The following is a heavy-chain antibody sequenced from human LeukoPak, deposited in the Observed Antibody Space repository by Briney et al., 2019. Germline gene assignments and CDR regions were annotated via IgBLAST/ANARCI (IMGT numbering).Heavy chain of an antibody. CDR2: IYYSGST. V-gene: IGHV4-39*07. CDR1: GGSISSSSYY. J-gene: IGHJ3*02. D-gene: IGHD2-2*01. CDR3: ARSGARTRAFDI. Sequence: SETLSLTCTVSGGSISSSSYYWGWIRQPPGKGLEWIGSIYYSGSTYYNPSLKSRVTISVDTSKNQFSLKLSSVTAADMAVYYCARSGARTRAFDIWGQGTMVTVSS.